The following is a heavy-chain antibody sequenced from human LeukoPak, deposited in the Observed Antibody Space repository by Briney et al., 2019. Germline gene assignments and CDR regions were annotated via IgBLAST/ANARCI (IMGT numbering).Heavy chain of an antibody. D-gene: IGHD3-10*01. V-gene: IGHV1-69*13. CDR3: AVTYFYGSGSYK. Sequence: ASVKVSCKASGGTFSSYTISWVRQAPGQGLEWMGRIIPIFGTANYAQKFQGRVTITADESTSTAYMELSSLRSEDTAVYYCAVTYFYGSGSYKWGQGTLVTVSS. CDR2: IIPIFGTA. J-gene: IGHJ4*02. CDR1: GGTFSSYT.